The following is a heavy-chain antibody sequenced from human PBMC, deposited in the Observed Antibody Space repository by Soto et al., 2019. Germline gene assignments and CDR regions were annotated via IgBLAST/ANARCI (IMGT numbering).Heavy chain of an antibody. CDR2: INHSGST. Sequence: QVQLQQWGAGLLKPSETLSLTCAVYGGSFSGYYWSWIRQPPGKGLAWIGEINHSGSTNYNPSLKSRVTISVDTSKNQFSLKLSSGTAADTAGYYCARLYKDGVVPAAMSWFDPWVQGTLFTVSS. J-gene: IGHJ5*02. V-gene: IGHV4-34*01. D-gene: IGHD2-2*01. CDR3: ARLYKDGVVPAAMSWFDP. CDR1: GGSFSGYY.